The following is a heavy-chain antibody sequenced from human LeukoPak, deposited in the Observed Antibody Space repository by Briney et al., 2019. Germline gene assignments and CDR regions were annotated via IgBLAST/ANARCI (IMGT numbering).Heavy chain of an antibody. V-gene: IGHV4-59*01. CDR1: GGSISSYY. D-gene: IGHD6-19*01. J-gene: IGHJ4*02. Sequence: TSETLSLTCTVSGGSISSYYWSWIRQPPGKGLEWIGYIYYSGSTNYNPSLKSRVTISVDTSKNQFSLKLSSVTAADTAVYYCARDRYSSGWHDYWGQGTLVTVSS. CDR3: ARDRYSSGWHDY. CDR2: IYYSGST.